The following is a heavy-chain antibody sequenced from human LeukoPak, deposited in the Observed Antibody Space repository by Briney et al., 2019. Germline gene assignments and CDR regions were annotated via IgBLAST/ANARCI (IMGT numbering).Heavy chain of an antibody. CDR2: INHSGST. J-gene: IGHJ4*02. CDR3: ARRIQLAVAGTEYFDY. Sequence: PSETLSLTCAVYGGSFSGYYWSWIRQPPGKGLEWIGEINHSGSTNYNPSLKSRVTISVDTSKNQFSLKLSSETAADTAVYYCARRIQLAVAGTEYFDYWGQGTLVTVSS. V-gene: IGHV4-34*01. D-gene: IGHD6-19*01. CDR1: GGSFSGYY.